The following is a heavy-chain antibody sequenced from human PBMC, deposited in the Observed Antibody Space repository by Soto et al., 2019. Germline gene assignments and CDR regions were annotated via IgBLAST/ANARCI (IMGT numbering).Heavy chain of an antibody. J-gene: IGHJ4*02. V-gene: IGHV3-30*18. Sequence: PGGSLRLSCAASGFTFSSYGMHWVRQAPGKGLEWVAVISYDGSNKYYADSVKGRFTISRDNSKNTLYLQMNSLRAEDTAVYYCAKDPYPTDSDWGQGTLVTVSS. CDR2: ISYDGSNK. D-gene: IGHD3-22*01. CDR1: GFTFSSYG. CDR3: AKDPYPTDSD.